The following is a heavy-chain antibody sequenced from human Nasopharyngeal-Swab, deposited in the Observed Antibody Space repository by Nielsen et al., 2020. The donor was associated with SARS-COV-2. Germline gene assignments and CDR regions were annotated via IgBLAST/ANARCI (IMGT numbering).Heavy chain of an antibody. Sequence: GESLKISRIASGFTFNIYAMAWVRRTPGRGLQWVSGISASGGSTYYTDSVKGRFVVSRDNSRNTLYLQMHSLRVEDTALYYCAKDDVVRGDAFDIWGQGTMVTVSS. CDR1: GFTFNIYA. J-gene: IGHJ3*02. V-gene: IGHV3-23*01. D-gene: IGHD3-10*01. CDR3: AKDDVVRGDAFDI. CDR2: ISASGGST.